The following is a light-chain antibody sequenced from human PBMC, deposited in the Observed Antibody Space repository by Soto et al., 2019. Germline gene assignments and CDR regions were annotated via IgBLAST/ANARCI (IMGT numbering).Light chain of an antibody. V-gene: IGKV2D-30*01. CDR1: QSLVYSDGNTY. CDR3: QQYYSFPLT. J-gene: IGKJ4*01. Sequence: DVVMTQSPLSLPVTLGQPASISCRSSQSLVYSDGNTYLHWFQQRPGQSPRRLIYAASTLQSGVPSRFSGSGSGTDFTLTISCLQSEDFATYYCQQYYSFPLTFGGGTKVDIK. CDR2: AAS.